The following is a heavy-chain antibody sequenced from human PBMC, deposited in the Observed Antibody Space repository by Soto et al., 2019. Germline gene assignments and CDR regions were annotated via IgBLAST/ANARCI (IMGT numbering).Heavy chain of an antibody. D-gene: IGHD6-6*01. V-gene: IGHV1-18*01. J-gene: IGHJ4*02. CDR2: ISAYNGNT. CDR1: GYTFTSYG. Sequence: ASVKVSCKASGYTFTSYGISWVRQAPGQGLEWMGWISAYNGNTNYAQKLQGRVTMTTDTSTSTAYMELRSLRSDDTAVYYCARGLSSIAARPDLDYWGQGTLVTVSS. CDR3: ARGLSSIAARPDLDY.